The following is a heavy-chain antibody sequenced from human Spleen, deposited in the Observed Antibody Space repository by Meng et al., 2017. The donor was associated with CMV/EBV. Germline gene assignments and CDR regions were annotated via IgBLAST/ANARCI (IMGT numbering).Heavy chain of an antibody. CDR2: MDPNSGGT. J-gene: IGHJ5*02. V-gene: IGHV1-2*06. Sequence: QVQLVQSGAEVKQSGASVKVSCKASGYTFSGYYIHWVRQAPGQGLEWMGRMDPNSGGTKYSQKFQCRVTVIRDTSASTAYMELSSLRSDDTAIYYCARSCSVAGGCPVRAWGQGTLVTVSS. D-gene: IGHD2-15*01. CDR1: GYTFSGYY. CDR3: ARSCSVAGGCPVRA.